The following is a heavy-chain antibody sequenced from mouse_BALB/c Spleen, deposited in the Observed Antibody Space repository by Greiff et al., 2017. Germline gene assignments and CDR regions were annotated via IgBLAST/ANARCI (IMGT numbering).Heavy chain of an antibody. CDR2: ISSGSSTI. CDR1: GFTFSSFG. D-gene: IGHD1-1*01. Sequence: EVKLQQSGGGLVQPGGSRKLSCAASGFTFSSFGMHWVRQAPEKGLEWVAYISSGSSTIYYADTVKGRFTISRDNPKNTLFLQMTSLRSEDTAMYYCARCPNYYGSSYSYAMDYWGQGTSVTVSS. CDR3: ARCPNYYGSSYSYAMDY. V-gene: IGHV5-17*02. J-gene: IGHJ4*01.